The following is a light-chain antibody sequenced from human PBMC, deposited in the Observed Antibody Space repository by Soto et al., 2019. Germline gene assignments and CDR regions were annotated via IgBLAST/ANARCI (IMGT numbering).Light chain of an antibody. CDR3: KHYNSYSEA. CDR1: QTISSW. CDR2: KAS. V-gene: IGKV1-5*03. Sequence: DIQMTQSPSTLSGSVGDRVTITCRASQTISSWLAWYQQKPGKAPKLLIYKASTLTSGVPSRFSGSGSGTEFTLTISRLQPDDFATYYCKHYNSYSEAFGQGTKVELK. J-gene: IGKJ1*01.